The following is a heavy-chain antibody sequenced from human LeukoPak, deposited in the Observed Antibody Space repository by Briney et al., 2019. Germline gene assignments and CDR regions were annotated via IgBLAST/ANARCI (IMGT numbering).Heavy chain of an antibody. CDR3: ARVYYGSGSQYYYYGMDV. D-gene: IGHD3-10*01. Sequence: GASVKVSCKTSGYTCTSYDINWVRQATGQGLEWMGWMNPNSGNTGYAQKFQGRVTMTRNTSISTAYMELSSLRSEDTAVYYCARVYYGSGSQYYYYGMDVWGQGTTVTVSS. CDR2: MNPNSGNT. J-gene: IGHJ6*02. V-gene: IGHV1-8*01. CDR1: GYTCTSYD.